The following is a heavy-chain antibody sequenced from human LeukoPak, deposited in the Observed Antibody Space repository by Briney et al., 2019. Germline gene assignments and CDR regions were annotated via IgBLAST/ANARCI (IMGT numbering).Heavy chain of an antibody. D-gene: IGHD5-24*01. V-gene: IGHV4-39*07. CDR3: ARGGDGYNFVPYYYYGMDV. CDR2: IYYSGST. J-gene: IGHJ6*02. Sequence: SETLSLTCTVSGGSISSSSYYWGWIRQSPGKGLEWIGSIYYSGSTYYNPSLKSRVTISVDTSKNQFSLKLSSVTAADTAVYYCARGGDGYNFVPYYYYGMDVWGQGTTVTVSS. CDR1: GGSISSSSYY.